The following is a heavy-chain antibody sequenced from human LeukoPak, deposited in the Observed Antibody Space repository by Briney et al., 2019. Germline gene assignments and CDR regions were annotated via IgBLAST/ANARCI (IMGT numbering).Heavy chain of an antibody. V-gene: IGHV7-4-1*02. CDR1: GYTFTSYA. CDR3: ARDRRHIYSSGWLVDL. J-gene: IGHJ4*02. CDR2: INTNTGNP. Sequence: ASVKVSCKASGYTFTSYAMNWVRQAPGQGLEWMGWINTNTGNPTYAQGFTGRFVFSLDTSVSTAYLQVSSLKAEDTAVYYCARDRRHIYSSGWLVDLWGQGTLVTVSS. D-gene: IGHD6-19*01.